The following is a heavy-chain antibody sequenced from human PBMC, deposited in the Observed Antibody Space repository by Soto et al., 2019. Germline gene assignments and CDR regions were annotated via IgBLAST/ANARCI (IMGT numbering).Heavy chain of an antibody. CDR2: INSDGSTI. CDR1: GFTFSDYW. J-gene: IGHJ4*02. V-gene: IGHV3-74*01. Sequence: EVQLVESGGGLVQPGGSLRLSCVASGFTFSDYWMHWVRQVPGKGLMWVSRINSDGSTINYADSVMGRFTVSRANAKNTLYLQMNSLRAEDTAIYYCSRARSQGSGRIWGQGTLVSVSS. CDR3: SRARSQGSGRI. D-gene: IGHD3-10*01.